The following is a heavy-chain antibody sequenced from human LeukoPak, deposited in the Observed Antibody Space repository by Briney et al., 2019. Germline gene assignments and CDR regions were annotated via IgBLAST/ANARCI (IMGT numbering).Heavy chain of an antibody. CDR1: GYSISSSHW. D-gene: IGHD6-19*01. V-gene: IGHV4-28*01. CDR2: IYYSGSA. J-gene: IGHJ3*02. Sequence: AETLSLTCAVSGYSISSSHWWGWFRQPPGKGLEWIGYIYYSGSAYYNTSLNSRITMSVDTSKNQFSLKVTSVTALDTAVYYCARNQAVAGNHGAMDIWGEGTMVTVSS. CDR3: ARNQAVAGNHGAMDI.